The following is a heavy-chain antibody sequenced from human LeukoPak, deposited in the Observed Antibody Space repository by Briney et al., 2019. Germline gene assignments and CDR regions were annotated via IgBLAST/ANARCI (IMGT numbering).Heavy chain of an antibody. J-gene: IGHJ4*02. D-gene: IGHD3-3*01. Sequence: GGSLRLSCAASKFTFSSYAMNWVRQVSGKGLEWVSGISGSGGSTYYADSVKGRFTISRDNSKNTLYLQMNSLRAEDTAVYYCAKDRYDFWSTYSSNPFDYWGQGTLDTVSS. V-gene: IGHV3-23*01. CDR1: KFTFSSYA. CDR2: ISGSGGST. CDR3: AKDRYDFWSTYSSNPFDY.